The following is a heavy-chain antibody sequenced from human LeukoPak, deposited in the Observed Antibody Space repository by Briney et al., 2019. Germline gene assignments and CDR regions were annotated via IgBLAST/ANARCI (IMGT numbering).Heavy chain of an antibody. Sequence: PGGSLRLSCAASGFTFSDYAMSWVRQAPGKGLEWVSAISGRAGPTHYADSVKGRFTISRDNSENILYLQMNSLNTEDTAIHYCAKAFREYGSSTYSSFDIWGQGTLVSVSS. CDR2: ISGRAGPT. D-gene: IGHD6-13*01. CDR1: GFTFSDYA. J-gene: IGHJ3*02. CDR3: AKAFREYGSSTYSSFDI. V-gene: IGHV3-23*01.